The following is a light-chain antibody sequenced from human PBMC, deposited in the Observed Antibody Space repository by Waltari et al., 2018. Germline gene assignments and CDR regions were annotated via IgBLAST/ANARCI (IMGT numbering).Light chain of an antibody. CDR1: SSAIGAYNF. Sequence: QSALTQPASVSGSPGQSITIPCTGTSSAIGAYNFFSLYQKHPGKAPKVMIYDVNNRPSGVSSRFSGSKSGNTASLTISGLQAEDEADYYCSSYTTGSTRYVFGSGTKVTVL. CDR2: DVN. J-gene: IGLJ1*01. CDR3: SSYTTGSTRYV. V-gene: IGLV2-14*03.